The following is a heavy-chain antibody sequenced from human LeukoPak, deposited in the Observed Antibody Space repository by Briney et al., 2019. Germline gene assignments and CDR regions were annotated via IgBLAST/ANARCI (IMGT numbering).Heavy chain of an antibody. V-gene: IGHV4-34*01. CDR3: ARQRRSSGWLTGGWFDP. Sequence: SETLSLTCAVYGGSFSGYYWSWIRQPPGKGLEWIGEINHSGSTNYNPSLKSRVTISVDTSKNQFSLKLSSVTAADTAVYYCARQRRSSGWLTGGWFDPWGQGTLVTVSS. J-gene: IGHJ5*02. D-gene: IGHD6-19*01. CDR2: INHSGST. CDR1: GGSFSGYY.